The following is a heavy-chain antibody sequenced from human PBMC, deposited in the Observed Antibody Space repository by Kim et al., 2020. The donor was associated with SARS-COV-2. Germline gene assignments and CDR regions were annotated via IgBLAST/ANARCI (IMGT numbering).Heavy chain of an antibody. V-gene: IGHV3-49*03. Sequence: GGSLGLSCTTSGFSFRDSFMSWFRQAPGKGLEWVGFIRTKGYGGTEYAASVKGRFTISRDDSKNIAYLQMDSLKTEDTAVYYCTRGHTSVLYWGQGTLVT. CDR1: GFSFRDSF. J-gene: IGHJ4*02. CDR3: TRGHTSVLY. CDR2: IRTKGYGGT. D-gene: IGHD1-1*01.